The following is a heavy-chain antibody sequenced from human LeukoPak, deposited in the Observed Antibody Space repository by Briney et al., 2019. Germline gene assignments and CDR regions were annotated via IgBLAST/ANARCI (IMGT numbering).Heavy chain of an antibody. Sequence: PGGSLRLSCTTSGFIFSNYWMSWVRQTPGRGLEWVANIKSDGSERYYLDSVKGRFTISRDNAKNSLYLQMSGLRDEDTAVYYCAKEAFDSSGSSDYWGQGTLVTVSS. CDR3: AKEAFDSSGSSDY. D-gene: IGHD3-22*01. J-gene: IGHJ4*02. CDR1: GFIFSNYW. CDR2: IKSDGSER. V-gene: IGHV3-7*05.